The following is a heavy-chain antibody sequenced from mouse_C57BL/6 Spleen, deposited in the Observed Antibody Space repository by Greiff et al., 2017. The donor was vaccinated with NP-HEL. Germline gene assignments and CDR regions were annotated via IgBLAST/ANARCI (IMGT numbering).Heavy chain of an antibody. CDR3: ARGWGGSPWFAY. CDR2: IDPNSGGT. D-gene: IGHD1-1*01. Sequence: VKQRPGRGLEWIGRIDPNSGGTKYNEKFKSKATLTVDKPSSTAYMQLSSLTSEDSAVYYCARGWGGSPWFAYWGQGTLVTVSA. V-gene: IGHV1-72*01. J-gene: IGHJ3*01.